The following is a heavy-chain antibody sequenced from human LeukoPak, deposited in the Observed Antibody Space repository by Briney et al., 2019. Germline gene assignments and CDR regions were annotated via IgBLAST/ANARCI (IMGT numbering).Heavy chain of an antibody. Sequence: SETLSLTCTVSGGSISSSSYYWGWIRQPPGKGLEWIGEINHSGRTKYNPSLKSRVTISLDTSKNQFSLRLTSVTAADTSVYYCAGTAVITPDVFDIWGQGTMVTASS. D-gene: IGHD4-23*01. V-gene: IGHV4-39*01. CDR1: GGSISSSSYY. CDR2: INHSGRT. J-gene: IGHJ3*02. CDR3: AGTAVITPDVFDI.